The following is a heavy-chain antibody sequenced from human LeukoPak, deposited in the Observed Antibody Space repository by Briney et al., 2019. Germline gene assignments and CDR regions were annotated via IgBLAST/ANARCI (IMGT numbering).Heavy chain of an antibody. Sequence: GGPLRLSCAASGFTFSSYWMHWVRQAPGKGLVWVSRINSDGSSTSYADSVKGRFTISRDNAKNTLYLQMNSLRAEDTAVYYCARDPSGYILTGYFDRGDDAFDIWGQGTMVTVSS. D-gene: IGHD3-9*01. V-gene: IGHV3-74*01. CDR1: GFTFSSYW. CDR2: INSDGSST. J-gene: IGHJ3*02. CDR3: ARDPSGYILTGYFDRGDDAFDI.